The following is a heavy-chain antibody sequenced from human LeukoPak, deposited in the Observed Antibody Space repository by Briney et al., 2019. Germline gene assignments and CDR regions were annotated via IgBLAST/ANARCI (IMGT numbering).Heavy chain of an antibody. D-gene: IGHD3-22*01. CDR2: TYYSGTT. CDR1: GGSISSYY. V-gene: IGHV4-59*08. Sequence: SETLSLTCTVSGGSISSYYWSWIRQPPGKGLEWIGYTYYSGTTNYNPSLKSRVTISVDTSKNQFSLKLSSVTAADTAVYNCARAHSSGYYPHAFDIWGQGTMVTVSS. J-gene: IGHJ3*02. CDR3: ARAHSSGYYPHAFDI.